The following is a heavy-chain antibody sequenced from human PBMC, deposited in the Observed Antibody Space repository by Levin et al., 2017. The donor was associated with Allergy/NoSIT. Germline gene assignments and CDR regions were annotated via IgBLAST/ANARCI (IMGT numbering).Heavy chain of an antibody. V-gene: IGHV3-33*01. CDR3: AGEPRGASSWLHFDH. CDR2: ISYDGSNK. D-gene: IGHD6-13*01. CDR1: GFTFSTYG. J-gene: IGHJ4*02. Sequence: GESLKISCAASGFTFSTYGVHWVRQPPGKGLEWVAGISYDGSNKYYADSVKGRFSISRDNSKNTLYLQMTSLGADDTAVFYCAGEPRGASSWLHFDHWGQGALVTVSS.